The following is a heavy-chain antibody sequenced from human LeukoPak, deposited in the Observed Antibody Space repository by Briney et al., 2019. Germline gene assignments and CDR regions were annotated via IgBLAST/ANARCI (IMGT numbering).Heavy chain of an antibody. Sequence: SETLSLTCTVSGGSISSYYWSWIRQPPGKGLEWIGYIYYSGSTNYNPSLKSRVTISVDTSKNQFSLKLSSVTAADTAVYYCARAHGIAVTYFFVYWGQGTLVTVSS. CDR2: IYYSGST. D-gene: IGHD6-19*01. J-gene: IGHJ4*02. CDR1: GGSISSYY. V-gene: IGHV4-59*01. CDR3: ARAHGIAVTYFFVY.